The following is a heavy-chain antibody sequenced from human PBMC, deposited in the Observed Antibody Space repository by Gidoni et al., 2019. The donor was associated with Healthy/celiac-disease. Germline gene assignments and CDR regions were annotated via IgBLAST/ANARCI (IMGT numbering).Heavy chain of an antibody. D-gene: IGHD1-26*01. CDR1: GFTFRSYG. CDR2: ISYDGSNK. J-gene: IGHJ4*02. Sequence: QVQLVESGGSVVQPGRSLRLYCAASGFTFRSYGMLGVRQAPGKGLGWLAVISYDGSNKYYAHSVKGRFTISRDNSKNTLYLQMNSLRAEDTAVYYCAKDRSGSYDYWGQGTLVTVSS. V-gene: IGHV3-30*18. CDR3: AKDRSGSYDY.